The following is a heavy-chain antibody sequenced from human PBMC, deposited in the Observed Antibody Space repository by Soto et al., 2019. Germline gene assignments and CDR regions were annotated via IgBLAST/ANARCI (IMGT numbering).Heavy chain of an antibody. CDR3: ARDLIAVAGPGWFDP. D-gene: IGHD6-19*01. Sequence: PSETLSLTCTVPGASLGRYSSYWSWLRLPAGKGLEWIGRISIVGLVSAGDSTAYNPSLKSRVTISVDKSMNRLSLILRSVTAADTAVYYCARDLIAVAGPGWFDPWGQGTLVTVSS. CDR1: GASLGRYSSY. V-gene: IGHV4-61*02. CDR2: ISIVGLVSAGDST. J-gene: IGHJ5*02.